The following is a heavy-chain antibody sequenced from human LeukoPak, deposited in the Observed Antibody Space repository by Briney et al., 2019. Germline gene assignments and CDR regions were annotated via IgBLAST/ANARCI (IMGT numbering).Heavy chain of an antibody. Sequence: SETLSLTCAVSGGSISSSDWWSWVRQPPGRGLEWIGYIWRSDHTNYNPSLKSRVTMSLDKSKNQFSLKLSSVTAADTAVYYCARGSGWLQSFDYWGQGTLVTVSS. CDR3: ARGSGWLQSFDY. CDR2: IWRSDHT. CDR1: GGSISSSDW. D-gene: IGHD5-24*01. J-gene: IGHJ4*02. V-gene: IGHV4-4*02.